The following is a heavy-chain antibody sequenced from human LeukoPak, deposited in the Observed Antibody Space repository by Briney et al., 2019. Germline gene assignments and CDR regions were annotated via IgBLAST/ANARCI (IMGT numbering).Heavy chain of an antibody. D-gene: IGHD1-26*01. J-gene: IGHJ5*02. CDR1: GGSISSYY. V-gene: IGHV4-59*08. CDR2: IYYSGST. Sequence: SETLSLTCTVSGGSISSYYWSWIRQPPGKGLEWLGYIYYSGSTNYNPSLKSRVTIPVDTSKNQFSLKLSSVTAADTAVYYCARTSGGWFDPWGQGTLVTVSS. CDR3: ARTSGGWFDP.